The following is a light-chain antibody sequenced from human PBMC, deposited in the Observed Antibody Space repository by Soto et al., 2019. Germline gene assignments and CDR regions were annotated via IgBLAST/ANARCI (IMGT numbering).Light chain of an antibody. V-gene: IGKV3-15*01. Sequence: EIVMTQSPATLSVSPGERATLSCRASQSVSNNLAWYQQKPDQAPRLLIYGASTRATGIPARFSGSGSETEFTLTISSLQSEDFAFFYCQQYNNWPPYTFGQGTKLEGK. CDR2: GAS. CDR1: QSVSNN. J-gene: IGKJ2*01. CDR3: QQYNNWPPYT.